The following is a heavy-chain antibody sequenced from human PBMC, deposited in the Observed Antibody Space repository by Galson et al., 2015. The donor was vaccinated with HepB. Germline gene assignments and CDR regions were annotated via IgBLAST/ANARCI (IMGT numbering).Heavy chain of an antibody. CDR2: IYYSGNT. J-gene: IGHJ4*02. D-gene: IGHD4-17*01. CDR3: ATEGDYSSFGY. CDR1: GGSVSSGSYY. V-gene: IGHV4-61*01. Sequence: ETLSLTCTVSGGSVSSGSYYWSWIRQPPGKGLEWIGYIYYSGNTNYNPSLKSRVTISIDTSKNQFSLKLSSVTAADTAMYYCATEGDYSSFGYWGQGTLVTVSS.